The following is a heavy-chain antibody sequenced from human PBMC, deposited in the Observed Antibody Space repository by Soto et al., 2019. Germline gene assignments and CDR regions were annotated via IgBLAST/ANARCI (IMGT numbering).Heavy chain of an antibody. Sequence: PGGSLRLSCAASGFTFSDYYMSWIRQAPGKGLEWVSYISGSGSHTNYADSVKGRFTISRLNAKNSLSLQMNSLRAEDTAIYYCAKKVNSGPGSQYFDYWGQGTLVTVSS. CDR3: AKKVNSGPGSQYFDY. D-gene: IGHD3-10*01. J-gene: IGHJ4*02. V-gene: IGHV3-11*03. CDR2: ISGSGSHT. CDR1: GFTFSDYY.